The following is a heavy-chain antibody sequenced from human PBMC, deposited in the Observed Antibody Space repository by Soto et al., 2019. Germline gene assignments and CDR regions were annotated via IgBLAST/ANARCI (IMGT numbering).Heavy chain of an antibody. CDR1: GGSISSYY. D-gene: IGHD1-1*01. V-gene: IGHV4-59*08. Sequence: SETLSLTCTVSGGSISSYYWSWIRQPPGKGLEWIGYIFYTGSTNYNPSLKSRVLISVDTSKNQFSLKLRSVTAADTAVYYCASQAVYNTNIAVWSKGTGVT. CDR3: ASQAVYNTNIAV. J-gene: IGHJ6*03. CDR2: IFYTGST.